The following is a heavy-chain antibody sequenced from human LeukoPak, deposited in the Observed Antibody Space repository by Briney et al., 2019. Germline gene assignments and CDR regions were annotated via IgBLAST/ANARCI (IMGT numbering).Heavy chain of an antibody. J-gene: IGHJ6*02. D-gene: IGHD3-22*01. Sequence: GGSLRLSCAASGFTFDDYAMHWVRQAPGEGLEWVSLISGDGGSTYYADSVKGRFTISRDNSKNSLYLQMNSLRTEDTALYYCAKDTDYYDSSRMDVWGQGTTVTVSS. CDR3: AKDTDYYDSSRMDV. CDR1: GFTFDDYA. CDR2: ISGDGGST. V-gene: IGHV3-43*02.